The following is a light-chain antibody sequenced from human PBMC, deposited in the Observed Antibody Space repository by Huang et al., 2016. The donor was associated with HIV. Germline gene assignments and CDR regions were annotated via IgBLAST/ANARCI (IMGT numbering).Light chain of an antibody. CDR2: SAS. CDR3: QQTYRTPYT. Sequence: DIQMTQSPSSLSTFVGDRVTITCRSSQKINTFLHWYQEKPGKDPRLLFYSASSLEHGVPSRFSGSSSVTEFTLTVSSVQPDDSATYYCQQTYRTPYTFGQGTKLDI. CDR1: QKINTF. J-gene: IGKJ2*01. V-gene: IGKV1-39*01.